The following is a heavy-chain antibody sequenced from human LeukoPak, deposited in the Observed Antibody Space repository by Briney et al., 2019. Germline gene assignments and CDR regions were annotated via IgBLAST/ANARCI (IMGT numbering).Heavy chain of an antibody. CDR3: ARSRRRELLGTYFDY. V-gene: IGHV3-30*02. CDR2: IRYDGSNK. Sequence: GGSLRLSCAASGFTFSSYGMHWARQAPGKGLEWVAFIRYDGSNKYYADSVKGRFTISRDNSKNTLYLQMNSLRPEDTAVYYCARSRRRELLGTYFDYWGQGTLVTVSS. CDR1: GFTFSSYG. J-gene: IGHJ4*02. D-gene: IGHD1-26*01.